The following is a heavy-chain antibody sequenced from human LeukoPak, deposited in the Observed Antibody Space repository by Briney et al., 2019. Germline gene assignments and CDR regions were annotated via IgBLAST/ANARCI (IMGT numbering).Heavy chain of an antibody. CDR2: IIPIFGTA. CDR1: GGTFSSYA. J-gene: IGHJ4*02. V-gene: IGHV1-69*05. CDR3: ATLADCSGGSCYSEPIDY. D-gene: IGHD2-15*01. Sequence: ASVKVSCKASGGTFSSYAISWVRQAPGQGLEWMGRIIPIFGTANYAQKFQGRVTITTDESTSTAYMELSSLRSEDTAVYYCATLADCSGGSCYSEPIDYWGQGTLVTVSS.